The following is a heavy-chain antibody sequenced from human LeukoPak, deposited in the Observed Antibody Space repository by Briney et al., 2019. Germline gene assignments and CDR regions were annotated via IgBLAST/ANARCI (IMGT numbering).Heavy chain of an antibody. CDR3: ARSRVVVIPYAFDI. Sequence: SETLSLTCTVSGGSISSSSYYWGWIRQPPGKGLEWIGYIYYSGSTNYNPSLESRVTISVDTSKNQFSLKPSSVPAAETAVYYCARSRVVVIPYAFDIWGQGTMVTVSS. D-gene: IGHD3-22*01. J-gene: IGHJ3*02. CDR2: IYYSGST. V-gene: IGHV4-61*05. CDR1: GGSISSSSYY.